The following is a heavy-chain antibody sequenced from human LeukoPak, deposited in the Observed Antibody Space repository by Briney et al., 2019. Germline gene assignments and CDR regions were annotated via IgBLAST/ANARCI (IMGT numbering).Heavy chain of an antibody. Sequence: SETLSLTYTVSGGSISSYYWSWIRQPPGKGLKWIGYIYYSGSTKYNPSLKSRISISVDTSKNQFSLKLSSVTAADTAVYYCARHGVGRGGDFDYWGQGTLVTVSS. CDR1: GGSISSYY. CDR3: ARHGVGRGGDFDY. D-gene: IGHD3-10*01. CDR2: IYYSGST. V-gene: IGHV4-59*08. J-gene: IGHJ4*02.